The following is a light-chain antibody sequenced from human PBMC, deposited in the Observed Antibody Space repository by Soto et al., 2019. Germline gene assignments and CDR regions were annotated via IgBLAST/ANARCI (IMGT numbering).Light chain of an antibody. V-gene: IGKV1D-16*01. CDR2: GSS. CDR3: LQYNFYPYT. CDR1: QDIGSW. J-gene: IGKJ2*01. Sequence: DIQMTQSPSSVSASVGDIVTITCRASQDIGSWLAWYQQKPGKAPELLIYGSSNLQGGVPLRFSGSRYGTEFTLTISSLQPDDFATYYCLQYNFYPYTFGQGTKLEIK.